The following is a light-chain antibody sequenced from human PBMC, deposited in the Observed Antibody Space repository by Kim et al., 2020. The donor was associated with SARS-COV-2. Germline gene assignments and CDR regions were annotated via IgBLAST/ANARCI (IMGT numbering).Light chain of an antibody. CDR3: ATWDDSLDVWM. CDR2: TDD. Sequence: QSVLTQPPSASGTPGQRVTISCSGSSSNIGSNTVNWYQQFPGTAPKLLIDTDDRRHSGVSDRVSCSKSGTSASLAISGLQSEDEADYYCATWDDSLDVWMFGGGTQLTVL. CDR1: SSNIGSNT. V-gene: IGLV1-44*01. J-gene: IGLJ3*02.